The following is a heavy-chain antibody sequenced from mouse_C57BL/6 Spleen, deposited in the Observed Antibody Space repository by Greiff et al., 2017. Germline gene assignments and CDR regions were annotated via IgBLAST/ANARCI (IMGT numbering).Heavy chain of an antibody. Sequence: EVMLVESGEGLVKPGGSLKLSCAASGFTFSSYAMSWVRQTPEKRLEWVAYISSGGDYIYYADTVKGRFTISRDNARNTLYLQMSSLKSEDTAMYYCTRDRGTVVAPYAMDYWGQGTSVTVSS. CDR2: ISSGGDYI. CDR1: GFTFSSYA. V-gene: IGHV5-9-1*02. D-gene: IGHD1-1*01. J-gene: IGHJ4*01. CDR3: TRDRGTVVAPYAMDY.